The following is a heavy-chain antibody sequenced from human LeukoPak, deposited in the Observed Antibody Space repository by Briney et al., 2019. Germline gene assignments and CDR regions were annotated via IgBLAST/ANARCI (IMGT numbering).Heavy chain of an antibody. CDR1: GYSISSGYY. D-gene: IGHD1-7*01. J-gene: IGHJ4*02. CDR3: ARDRDWTYAGNKAFDY. Sequence: PSETLSLTCSVSGYSISSGYYWGWIRQPPGQGLECIGTIYHSGSTYYNPSLKSRVTISIDTSRNQFSLKLRSVTAADTAVYYCARDRDWTYAGNKAFDYWGQGILVTVSS. CDR2: IYHSGST. V-gene: IGHV4-38-2*02.